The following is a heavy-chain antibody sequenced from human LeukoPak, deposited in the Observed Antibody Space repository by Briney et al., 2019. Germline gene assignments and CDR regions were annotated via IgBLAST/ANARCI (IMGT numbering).Heavy chain of an antibody. CDR1: GGSISSYY. CDR2: IYYSGST. V-gene: IGHV4-59*08. CDR3: ARQSSTGLGAAAGTSWYFDL. Sequence: SETLSLTCTVSGGSISSYYWSWIRQPPGKGLEWIGYIYYSGSTNYNPSLKSRVTISVDTSKNQFSLKLSSVTAADTAVYYCARQSSTGLGAAAGTSWYFDLWGRGTLVTVSS. D-gene: IGHD6-13*01. J-gene: IGHJ2*01.